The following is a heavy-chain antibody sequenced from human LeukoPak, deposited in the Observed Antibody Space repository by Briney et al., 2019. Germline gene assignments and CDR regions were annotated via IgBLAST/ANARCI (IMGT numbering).Heavy chain of an antibody. Sequence: GGSLRLSCAASGFTFSSYWMHWVRQAPGKGLVWVSRISSDGSGTSYADSVKGRFTISRDNAKNSLYLQMNSLRAEGTAVYYCARGKAAAGWANDAFDIWGQGTMVTVSS. V-gene: IGHV3-74*01. D-gene: IGHD6-13*01. CDR3: ARGKAAAGWANDAFDI. CDR2: ISSDGSGT. J-gene: IGHJ3*02. CDR1: GFTFSSYW.